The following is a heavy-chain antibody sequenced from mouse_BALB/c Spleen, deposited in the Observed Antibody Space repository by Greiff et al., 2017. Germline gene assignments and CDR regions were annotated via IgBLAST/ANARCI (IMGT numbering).Heavy chain of an antibody. CDR2: IYPGDGDT. CDR3: ARSGYGNSMDY. J-gene: IGHJ4*01. Sequence: VQLQQSGAELARPGASVKLSCKASGYTFTSYWMQWVKQRPGQGLEWIGAIYPGDGDTRYTQKFKGKATLTADKSSSTAYMQLSSLASEDSAVYYCARSGYGNSMDYWGQGTSVTVSS. V-gene: IGHV1-87*01. CDR1: GYTFTSYW. D-gene: IGHD2-10*02.